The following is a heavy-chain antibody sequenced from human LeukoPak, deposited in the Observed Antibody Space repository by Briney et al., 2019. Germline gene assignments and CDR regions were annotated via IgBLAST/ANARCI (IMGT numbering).Heavy chain of an antibody. CDR3: AREATLEASWSDAFDI. D-gene: IGHD5-12*01. CDR1: GFTFSSYS. CDR2: IKSKTDGGTT. V-gene: IGHV3-15*05. Sequence: PGGPLRLSCAASGFTFSSYSMNWVRQAPGKGLEWVGRIKSKTDGGTTDYAAPVKGRFTISRDDSKNTLYLQMNSLRAEDTAVYYCAREATLEASWSDAFDIWGQGTMVTVSS. J-gene: IGHJ3*02.